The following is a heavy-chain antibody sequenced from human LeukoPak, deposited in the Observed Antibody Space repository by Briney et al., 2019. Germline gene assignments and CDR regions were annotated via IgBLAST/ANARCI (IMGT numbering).Heavy chain of an antibody. J-gene: IGHJ4*02. D-gene: IGHD3-16*02. Sequence: GGSLRLSCAASGFNFSTYGMHWVRQAPGKGLEWMTVISYDGTNKYYADSVKGRFTISRDNSKNTVHLQMNSLRAEDTAVYYCAKEEGSSDYGWGTYRSFFDYWGQGTLVTVSS. CDR2: ISYDGTNK. CDR1: GFNFSTYG. V-gene: IGHV3-30*18. CDR3: AKEEGSSDYGWGTYRSFFDY.